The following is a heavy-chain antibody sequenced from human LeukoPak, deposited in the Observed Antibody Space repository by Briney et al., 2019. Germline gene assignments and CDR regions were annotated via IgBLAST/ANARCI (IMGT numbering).Heavy chain of an antibody. CDR1: GGSINSYY. J-gene: IGHJ6*03. D-gene: IGHD3-22*01. Sequence: PSETLSLTCTVSGGSINSYYWNWIRQPPGKGLEWIGYIYHSGSTNYNPSLKSRATISVDTSKNQFSLKLSYVTAADTAVYYCARDEDNSGRYYYYMDVWGKGTTVTVSS. V-gene: IGHV4-59*01. CDR3: ARDEDNSGRYYYYMDV. CDR2: IYHSGST.